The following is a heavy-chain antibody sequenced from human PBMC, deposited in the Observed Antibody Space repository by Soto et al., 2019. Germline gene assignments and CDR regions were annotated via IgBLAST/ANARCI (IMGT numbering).Heavy chain of an antibody. CDR2: ISAYNGNT. J-gene: IGHJ3*02. D-gene: IGHD4-17*01. CDR1: GYTFTSYG. V-gene: IGHV1-18*04. Sequence: QVQLVQSGAEVKKPGASVKVSCKASGYTFTSYGISWVRQAPRQGLEWRGWISAYNGNTNYAQKLQGRVTMTTDTSTSTGYMELRSLRSDGTTVDYCARDGWATVNTADAFDIWGQGTMVTVS. CDR3: ARDGWATVNTADAFDI.